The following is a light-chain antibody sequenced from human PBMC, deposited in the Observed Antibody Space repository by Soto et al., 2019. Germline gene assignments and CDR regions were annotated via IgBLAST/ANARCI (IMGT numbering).Light chain of an antibody. CDR2: DVT. Sequence: QSALTQPASVSGSPGQSITISCTGTSSDFGDYNYVSWYQHHPGKAPKLMIYDVTYRPSGVSNRFSGSKSGNTASLTISGLQAEDEADYYCSSYTDNSIRVFGGGTKVTVL. J-gene: IGLJ2*01. CDR3: SSYTDNSIRV. V-gene: IGLV2-14*03. CDR1: SSDFGDYNY.